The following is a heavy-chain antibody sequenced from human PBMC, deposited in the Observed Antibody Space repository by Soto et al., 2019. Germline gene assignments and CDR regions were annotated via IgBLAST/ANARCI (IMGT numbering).Heavy chain of an antibody. CDR1: GGSISSGGDY. CDR3: ARGGGFSNYVYYYGMDV. V-gene: IGHV4-31*03. Sequence: TLSLTCTVSGGSISSGGDYWSWIRQHPGKGLEWIGYIYYSGSTYYNPSLKSRVTISVDTSKNQFSLKLSSVTAADTAVYYCARGGGFSNYVYYYGMDVWGQGTTVTVSS. D-gene: IGHD4-4*01. J-gene: IGHJ6*02. CDR2: IYYSGST.